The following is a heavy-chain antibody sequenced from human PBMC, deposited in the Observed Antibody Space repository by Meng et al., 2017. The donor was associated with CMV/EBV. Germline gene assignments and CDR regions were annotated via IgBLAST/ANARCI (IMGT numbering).Heavy chain of an antibody. Sequence: SETLSLTCTVSGGSISSGGYYWSWIRQHPGTGLEWIGYSYYSGSTYYNPSLKSRVTISVDTSKTQFSLKLSSVTAADTAVYYCAREGHFWSGYADYWGQGTLVTVSS. V-gene: IGHV4-31*03. CDR2: SYYSGST. D-gene: IGHD3-3*02. J-gene: IGHJ4*02. CDR3: AREGHFWSGYADY. CDR1: GGSISSGGYY.